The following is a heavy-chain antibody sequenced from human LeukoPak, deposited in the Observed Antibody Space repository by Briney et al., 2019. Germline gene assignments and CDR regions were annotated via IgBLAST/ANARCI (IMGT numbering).Heavy chain of an antibody. D-gene: IGHD6-19*01. Sequence: PGGSLRLSCAASGFTFTNYWMSWVRQAPGKGLEWVAYIKQDGSETKYVDSVKGRFTISRDNAKKSLYLYMNNVRAEDTAVYFCARDPEEWRVPIDYWGQGTLVTVSS. CDR2: IKQDGSET. V-gene: IGHV3-7*01. J-gene: IGHJ4*02. CDR1: GFTFTNYW. CDR3: ARDPEEWRVPIDY.